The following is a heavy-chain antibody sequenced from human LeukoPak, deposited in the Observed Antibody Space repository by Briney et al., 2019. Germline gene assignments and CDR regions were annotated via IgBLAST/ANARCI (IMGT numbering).Heavy chain of an antibody. Sequence: ASVKVSCKASGYTFTSYGISWVRQAPGQGLEWMGWISAYNGNTNYAQKLQGRVTMTTDTSTSTAYMELRSLRSDDTAVYYCARLLLTPIAARPQQDFDYWGQGTLVTVSS. CDR3: ARLLLTPIAARPQQDFDY. CDR2: ISAYNGNT. J-gene: IGHJ4*02. D-gene: IGHD6-6*01. CDR1: GYTFTSYG. V-gene: IGHV1-18*01.